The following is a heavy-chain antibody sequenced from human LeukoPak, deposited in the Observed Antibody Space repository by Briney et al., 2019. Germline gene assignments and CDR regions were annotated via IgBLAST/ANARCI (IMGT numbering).Heavy chain of an antibody. Sequence: PSETLSLTCAVYGGSFSGYYWSWIRQPPGKGLEWIGEINHSGSTNYNPSLKSRVTISVDTSKNQFSLKLSSVTAADTAVYYCARSKYSSGWYSRPRAFDIWGQGTMVTVSS. V-gene: IGHV4-34*01. D-gene: IGHD6-19*01. J-gene: IGHJ3*02. CDR3: ARSKYSSGWYSRPRAFDI. CDR2: INHSGST. CDR1: GGSFSGYY.